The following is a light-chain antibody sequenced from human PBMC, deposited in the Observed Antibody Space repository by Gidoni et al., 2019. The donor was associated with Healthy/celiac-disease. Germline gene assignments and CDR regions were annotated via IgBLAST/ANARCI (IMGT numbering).Light chain of an antibody. J-gene: IGKJ4*01. Sequence: DIVMTQSPDSLAVSLGERATINCKSSQSVLYSSNNKNYLAWYQQKPGQPPKLLIYWASTRESGVPDRFSGSGSGTDFTLTISILQAEDVAVYYCQQYYSTPLTFGGGTRWRSN. CDR2: WAS. V-gene: IGKV4-1*01. CDR1: QSVLYSSNNKNY. CDR3: QQYYSTPLT.